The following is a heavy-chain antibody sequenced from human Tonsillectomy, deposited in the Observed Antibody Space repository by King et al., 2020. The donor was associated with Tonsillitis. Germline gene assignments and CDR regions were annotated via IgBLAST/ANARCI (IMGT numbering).Heavy chain of an antibody. CDR1: GGSISSYY. V-gene: IGHV4-59*01. CDR2: IYYSGST. J-gene: IGHJ4*02. D-gene: IGHD6-19*01. Sequence: VQLQESGPGLVKPSETLSLTCTVSGGSISSYYWSWIRQPPGKGLEWIGYIYYSGSTNYNPSLKSRVTISVDTSKNQFSLKLSSVTAADTAVYYCARENPGYRSGYDYWGQGTLVTVSS. CDR3: ARENPGYRSGYDY.